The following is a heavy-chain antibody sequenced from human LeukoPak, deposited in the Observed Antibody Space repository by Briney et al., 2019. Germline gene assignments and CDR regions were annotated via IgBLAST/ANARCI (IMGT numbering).Heavy chain of an antibody. CDR2: IKSKTDGGTT. CDR3: TTEAGDD. J-gene: IGHJ4*02. Sequence: VGSLRLSCAASGFTFSNAWMSWVRQAPGKGLEWVGHIKSKTDGGTTDYAAPAKGRFTISRDDSKNTLYLQMDSLKTEDTAVYYCTTEAGDDWGQGTLVSVSS. D-gene: IGHD5-24*01. CDR1: GFTFSNAW. V-gene: IGHV3-15*01.